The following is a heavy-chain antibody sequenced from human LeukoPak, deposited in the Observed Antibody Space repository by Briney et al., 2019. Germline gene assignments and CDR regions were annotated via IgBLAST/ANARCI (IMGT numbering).Heavy chain of an antibody. V-gene: IGHV3-23*01. D-gene: IGHD6-19*01. CDR1: GGSISSSSYY. Sequence: PSETLSLTCTVSGGSISSSSYYWGWIRQAPGKGLEWVSAISGSGGSTYYADSVKGRFTISRDNSKNTLYLQMNSLRAEDTAVYYCAKDPKWLEIDYWGQGTLVTVSS. J-gene: IGHJ4*02. CDR2: ISGSGGST. CDR3: AKDPKWLEIDY.